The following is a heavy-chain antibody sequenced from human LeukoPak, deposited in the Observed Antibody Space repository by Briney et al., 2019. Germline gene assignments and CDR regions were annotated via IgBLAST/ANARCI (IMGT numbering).Heavy chain of an antibody. V-gene: IGHV3-73*01. CDR1: GFTFSGSA. CDR3: TRRVAYYYGMDV. D-gene: IGHD2-15*01. Sequence: SGGSLRLSCAASGFTFSGSAMHWVRQASGKGLEWVGRIRSKANSYATAYAASVKGTFTISTDHSNNPPYLQMNTLKTQDTAVYYCTRRVAYYYGMDVWGQGTTVTVSS. J-gene: IGHJ6*02. CDR2: IRSKANSYAT.